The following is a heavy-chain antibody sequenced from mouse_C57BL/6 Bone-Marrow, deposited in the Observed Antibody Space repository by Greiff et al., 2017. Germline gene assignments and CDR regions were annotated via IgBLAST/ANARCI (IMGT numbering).Heavy chain of an antibody. V-gene: IGHV1-15*01. J-gene: IGHJ3*01. D-gene: IGHD1-1*01. CDR3: TGWLLLRWVFAY. Sequence: QVQLQQSGAELVRPGASVTLSCKASGYTFTDYEMHWVKQTPVHGLEWIGAIDPETGGTAYNQKFKGKAILTADKSSSTAYMELRSLTSEDSAVYYCTGWLLLRWVFAYWGQGTLVTVSA. CDR2: IDPETGGT. CDR1: GYTFTDYE.